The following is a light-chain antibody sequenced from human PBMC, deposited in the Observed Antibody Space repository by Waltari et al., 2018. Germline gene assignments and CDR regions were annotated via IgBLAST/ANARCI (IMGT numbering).Light chain of an antibody. CDR1: QSVLYTTNNKNY. CDR3: QQYHSPPQT. V-gene: IGKV4-1*01. CDR2: WAS. J-gene: IGKJ4*01. Sequence: DIVMTQSPDSLAVSLGERATINCKSSQSVLYTTNNKNYLAWYQQKTGQPPKLLIYWASTRESGVTDRFSGSGSGTNFTLTISSLQAEDVAVYYCQQYHSPPQTFGGGTKVEIK.